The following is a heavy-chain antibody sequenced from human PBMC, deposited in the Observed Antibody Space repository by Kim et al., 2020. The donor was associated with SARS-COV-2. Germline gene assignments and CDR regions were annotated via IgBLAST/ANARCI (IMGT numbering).Heavy chain of an antibody. D-gene: IGHD1-1*01. J-gene: IGHJ4*02. CDR1: GYTFTGYY. V-gene: IGHV1-2*02. Sequence: ASVKVSCKASGYTFTGYYMHWVRQAPGQGLEWMGWINPNSGGTNYAQKFQGRVTMTRDTSISTAYMELSRLRSDDTAVYYCARDATGTTDTHFDYWGQGTLVTVSS. CDR2: INPNSGGT. CDR3: ARDATGTTDTHFDY.